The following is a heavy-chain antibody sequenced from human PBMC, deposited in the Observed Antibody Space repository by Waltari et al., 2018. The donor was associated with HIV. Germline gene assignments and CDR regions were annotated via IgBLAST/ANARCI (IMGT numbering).Heavy chain of an antibody. CDR3: AKTRSSGWYLDY. CDR1: GFTFSSYA. D-gene: IGHD6-19*01. Sequence: EVQLLESGGGLVQPGGSLRLSCAASGFTFSSYAMSWVRQAPGKGVEWVSAISGSGGSTYYSDSVKGRFTISRDNSKNTLYLQMNSLRAEDTAVYYCAKTRSSGWYLDYWGQGTLVTVSS. V-gene: IGHV3-23*01. J-gene: IGHJ4*02. CDR2: ISGSGGST.